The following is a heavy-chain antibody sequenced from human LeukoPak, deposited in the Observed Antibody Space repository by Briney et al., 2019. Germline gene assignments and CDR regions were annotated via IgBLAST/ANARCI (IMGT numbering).Heavy chain of an antibody. V-gene: IGHV1-2*02. Sequence: GASVKVSCKASGYTFTGYYMHWVRQAPGQGLEWMGWINPNSGGTNYAQKFQGRVTMTRGTSISTAYMELSRLRSDDTAVYYCARVAFRYCSGGSCYFDYWGQGTLVTVSS. CDR3: ARVAFRYCSGGSCYFDY. CDR2: INPNSGGT. CDR1: GYTFTGYY. J-gene: IGHJ4*02. D-gene: IGHD2-15*01.